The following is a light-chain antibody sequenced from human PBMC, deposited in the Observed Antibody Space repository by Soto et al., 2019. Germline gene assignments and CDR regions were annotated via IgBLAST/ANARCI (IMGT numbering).Light chain of an antibody. Sequence: EVVLTQSPGTLSLSPGERATLSCRASQSVSSNYVAWYQQIPGQTPRLLIYGASSRATGIPDRFSGSGSGTDFTLTISRLEPEDFAVYYCQQHGSSPWRVGQGPTVHSK. CDR3: QQHGSSPWR. V-gene: IGKV3-20*01. CDR1: QSVSSNY. J-gene: IGKJ1*01. CDR2: GAS.